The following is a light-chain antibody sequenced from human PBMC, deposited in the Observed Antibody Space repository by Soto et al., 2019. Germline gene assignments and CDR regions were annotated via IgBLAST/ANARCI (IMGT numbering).Light chain of an antibody. J-gene: IGLJ1*01. V-gene: IGLV2-14*03. Sequence: QSVLTQPASVSGSPGQAITVSCSGTSSDIGAHNFVSWYQQHPGKAPKLIIYEVINRPSGVSDRFSGSKYGNTASLTISGLQSEDEADYYCNSYTTSNTFVFGSGTKVT. CDR2: EVI. CDR1: SSDIGAHNF. CDR3: NSYTTSNTFV.